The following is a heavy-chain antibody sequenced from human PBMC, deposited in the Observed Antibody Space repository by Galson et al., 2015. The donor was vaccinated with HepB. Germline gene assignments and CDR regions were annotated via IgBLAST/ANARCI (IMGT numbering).Heavy chain of an antibody. CDR3: ARGEKYYYDSSGYYNDY. CDR2: INAYTGNT. CDR1: GYAFTSYG. V-gene: IGHV1-18*04. D-gene: IGHD3-22*01. Sequence: SVKVSCKASGYAFTSYGISWVRQAPGQGLEWMGWINAYTGNTNYAQNLQGRVTMTTDTSTSTAYMELKSLRSDDTAVYYCARGEKYYYDSSGYYNDYWGQGTLVTVSS. J-gene: IGHJ4*02.